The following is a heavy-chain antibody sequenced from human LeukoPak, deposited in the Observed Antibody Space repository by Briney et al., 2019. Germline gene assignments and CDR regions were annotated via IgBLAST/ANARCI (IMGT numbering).Heavy chain of an antibody. Sequence: SVTVSCEASGGTFSSYAISWVRQAPGQGLEWMGGIIPIFGTANYAQKFQGRDTITADKSTSTAYMELSSLRSEDTAVYYCARDTFRNSAATRGLPDYWGQGTLVTVSS. D-gene: IGHD2-2*01. CDR1: GGTFSSYA. V-gene: IGHV1-69*06. J-gene: IGHJ4*02. CDR3: ARDTFRNSAATRGLPDY. CDR2: IIPIFGTA.